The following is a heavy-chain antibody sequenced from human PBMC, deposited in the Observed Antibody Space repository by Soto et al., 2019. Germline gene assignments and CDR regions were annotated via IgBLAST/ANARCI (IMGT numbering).Heavy chain of an antibody. CDR1: GFTFDDYA. J-gene: IGHJ3*02. D-gene: IGHD3-16*01. V-gene: IGHV3-9*01. CDR3: ANHMKGGEFEEDDACNS. CDR2: TSWNSGCI. Sequence: PGGSLRLSCAASGFTFDDYAMLWVRQAPGEGLEWVSGTSWNSGCIGYADSVKGRWSISRDSAKNSLYLQRNSLSAKDTALYHRANHMKGGEFEEDDACNSWGQATKGTV.